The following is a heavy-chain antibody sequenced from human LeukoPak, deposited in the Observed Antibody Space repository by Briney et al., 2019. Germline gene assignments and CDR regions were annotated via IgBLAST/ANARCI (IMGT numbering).Heavy chain of an antibody. D-gene: IGHD3-3*01. CDR3: ARETYYDFWSGYRFGGGYYYYGMDV. J-gene: IGHJ6*02. CDR2: IRGSGDFT. V-gene: IGHV3-23*01. CDR1: GFTFSSYA. Sequence: GGSLRLSCAASGFTFSSYAMSWVRQVPGKGLEWVSAIRGSGDFTYYADSVKGRFTISRDNSKNTLYLQMNSLRAEDTAVYYCARETYYDFWSGYRFGGGYYYYGMDVWGQGTTVTVSS.